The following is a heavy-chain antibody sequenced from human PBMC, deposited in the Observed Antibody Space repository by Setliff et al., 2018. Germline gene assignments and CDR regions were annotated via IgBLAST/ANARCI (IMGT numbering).Heavy chain of an antibody. V-gene: IGHV1-46*03. Sequence: ASVKVSCKASGYTLSKYYMHWVRQVPGQGLEWMGIINPSGGLTKYAQKFQGRVTMTSDTSTNTVYLEVSSLRSEDTAVYFCARDRFYNSWSGTSITAPHDAFDIWGQGTMVTVSS. D-gene: IGHD3-3*01. CDR2: INPSGGLT. J-gene: IGHJ3*02. CDR3: ARDRFYNSWSGTSITAPHDAFDI. CDR1: GYTLSKYY.